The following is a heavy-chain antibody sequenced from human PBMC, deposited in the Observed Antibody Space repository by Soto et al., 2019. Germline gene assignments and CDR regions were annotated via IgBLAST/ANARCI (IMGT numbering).Heavy chain of an antibody. V-gene: IGHV6-1*01. CDR2: TYYRSNWRH. Sequence: SRTLSLPCAISVDSVSSNTAAWNWTRSSPSRGLEWLGRTYYRSNWRHDYAVSVKSRITVNPDTSKNHFSLQLNSVTPDDTAVYYCARGVAGSGFDLWGQGTRVTVS. J-gene: IGHJ4*02. CDR1: VDSVSSNTAA. D-gene: IGHD6-19*01. CDR3: ARGVAGSGFDL.